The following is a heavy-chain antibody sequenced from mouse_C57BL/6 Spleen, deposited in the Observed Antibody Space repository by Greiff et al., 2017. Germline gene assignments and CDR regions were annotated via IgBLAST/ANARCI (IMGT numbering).Heavy chain of an antibody. V-gene: IGHV1-61*01. Sequence: VKLQQPGAELVRPGSSVKLSCKASGYTFTSYWMDWVKQRPGQGLEWIGNIYPSDSETHYNQKFKDKATLTVDKSSSTAYMQLSSLTSEDSAVYYCARSNSPYYFDYWGQGTTLTVSS. D-gene: IGHD2-5*01. CDR1: GYTFTSYW. CDR3: ARSNSPYYFDY. CDR2: IYPSDSET. J-gene: IGHJ2*01.